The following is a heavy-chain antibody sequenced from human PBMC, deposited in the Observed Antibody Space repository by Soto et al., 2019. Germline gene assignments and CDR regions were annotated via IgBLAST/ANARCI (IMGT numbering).Heavy chain of an antibody. CDR1: GGSFSGYY. Sequence: PSETLSLTCAVYGGSFSGYYWSWIRQPPGKGLEWIGEINHSGSTNYNPSLKSRVTISVDTSKNQFSLKLSSVTAADTAVYYCARGGGHSSGWYRSHLWFDPWGQGTLVTVSS. J-gene: IGHJ5*02. D-gene: IGHD6-19*01. CDR3: ARGGGHSSGWYRSHLWFDP. CDR2: INHSGST. V-gene: IGHV4-34*01.